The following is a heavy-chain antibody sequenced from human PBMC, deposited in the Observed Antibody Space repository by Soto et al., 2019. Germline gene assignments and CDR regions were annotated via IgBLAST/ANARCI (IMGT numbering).Heavy chain of an antibody. CDR1: GFTLSMYS. Sequence: DVQLKESGGGLVQPGQSLRLSCEVSGFTLSMYSMTWVRQAPGKGLEWVAKIPQDGSDGHYLDSVKGRFTISRDNAKNSFDLQMNSLRADDTAVYYCARDHLILPAHDFFYGSDVWGQGDKVTVSS. V-gene: IGHV3-7*03. CDR2: IPQDGSDG. CDR3: ARDHLILPAHDFFYGSDV. D-gene: IGHD2-21*02. J-gene: IGHJ6*02.